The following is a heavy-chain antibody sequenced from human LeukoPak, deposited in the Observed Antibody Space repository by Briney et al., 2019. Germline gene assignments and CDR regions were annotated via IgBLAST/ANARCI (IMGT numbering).Heavy chain of an antibody. Sequence: ASVKVSCKVSGYTLTELSMHWVRQAPGKGLEWMGGFDPEDGETIYAQKFQGRVTMTEDTSTDTAYMELSSLRSEDTAVYYCARGLAYCGGDCYFYWYYMDVWGKGTTVTVSS. D-gene: IGHD2-21*02. V-gene: IGHV1-24*01. CDR2: FDPEDGET. CDR1: GYTLTELS. J-gene: IGHJ6*03. CDR3: ARGLAYCGGDCYFYWYYMDV.